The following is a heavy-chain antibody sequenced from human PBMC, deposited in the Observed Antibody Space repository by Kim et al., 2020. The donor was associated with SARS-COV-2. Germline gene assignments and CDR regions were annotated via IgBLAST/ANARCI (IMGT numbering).Heavy chain of an antibody. J-gene: IGHJ6*03. Sequence: SETLSLTCVVYGGSLSGYSWNWIRQPPGKGLEWIGEINHSGGTKSSPSLKSRVTISIDTSKSQFSLRLTSVTAADSAVYFCARGHVGVVPAPILGLGPFYYYYTMDVWGRGATVTVSS. CDR3: ARGHVGVVPAPILGLGPFYYYYTMDV. CDR1: GGSLSGYS. D-gene: IGHD2-2*01. CDR2: INHSGGT. V-gene: IGHV4-34*01.